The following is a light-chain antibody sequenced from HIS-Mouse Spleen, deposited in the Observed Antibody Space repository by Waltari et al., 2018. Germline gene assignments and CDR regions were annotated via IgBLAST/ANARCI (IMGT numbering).Light chain of an antibody. Sequence: QSALTQPASVSGSPGQSITISCTGTSRAVGSYNLAPWDQQHPGKAPKLMIYEGSKRPSGVSNRFSGSKSGNTASLTISGLQAEDEADYYCCSYAGSSTWVFGGGTKLTVL. CDR1: SRAVGSYNL. V-gene: IGLV2-23*01. CDR3: CSYAGSSTWV. J-gene: IGLJ3*02. CDR2: EGS.